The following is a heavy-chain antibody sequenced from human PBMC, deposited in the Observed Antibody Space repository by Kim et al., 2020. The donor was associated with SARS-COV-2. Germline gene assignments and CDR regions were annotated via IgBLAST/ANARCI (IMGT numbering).Heavy chain of an antibody. J-gene: IGHJ6*02. CDR2: IWYNGSNK. CDR3: AREVIVWAHYGMDV. V-gene: IGHV3-33*01. Sequence: GGSLRLSCAASGFTFSSYGMHWVRQAPGKGLEWVAYIWYNGSNKYYADSVKGRFTISRDNAKNTLYLQMNSLRAEDTAVYYCAREVIVWAHYGMDVWGQGTTVTVSS. D-gene: IGHD1-26*01. CDR1: GFTFSSYG.